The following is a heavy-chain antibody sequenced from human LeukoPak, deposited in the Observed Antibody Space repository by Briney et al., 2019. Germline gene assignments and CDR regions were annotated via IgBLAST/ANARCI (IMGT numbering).Heavy chain of an antibody. Sequence: GGSLRLSCAASGFNFSTYAMSWVRQAPGKGLEWVSYISSSGNTIYDADSVKGRFTISRDNAKNSLYLQMNSLRAEDTAVYYCATSRSYSGLDYWGQGTLVTVSS. D-gene: IGHD1-26*01. V-gene: IGHV3-48*03. CDR3: ATSRSYSGLDY. J-gene: IGHJ4*02. CDR1: GFNFSTYA. CDR2: ISSSGNTI.